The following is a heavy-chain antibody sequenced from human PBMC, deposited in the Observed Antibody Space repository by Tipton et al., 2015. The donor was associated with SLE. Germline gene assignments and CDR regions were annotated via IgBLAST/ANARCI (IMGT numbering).Heavy chain of an antibody. CDR1: GFTFSSYE. CDR2: ISSSGSTI. J-gene: IGHJ4*02. D-gene: IGHD6-19*01. V-gene: IGHV3-48*03. Sequence: SLRLSCAASGFTFSSYEMNWVRQAPGKGLEWVSYISSSGSTIYYADSVKGRFTISRDNAKNSLYLQMNSLRAEDTAVYYCARVQFSSGWLFDYWGQGTLVTVPS. CDR3: ARVQFSSGWLFDY.